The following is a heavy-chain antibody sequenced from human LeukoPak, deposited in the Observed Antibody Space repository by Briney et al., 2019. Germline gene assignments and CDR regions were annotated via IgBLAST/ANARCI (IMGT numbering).Heavy chain of an antibody. CDR2: IFYTGST. Sequence: SETLSLTCTISGGSIGSYFWSWIRQPPGKGLEWIGYIFYTGSTNYSPSLKSRVTISLDTSKNQFFLKLSSVTAADTAVYYCARARYVNSFYAFDIWGQGTLVTVSS. V-gene: IGHV4-59*01. CDR3: ARARYVNSFYAFDI. J-gene: IGHJ3*02. D-gene: IGHD3-9*01. CDR1: GGSIGSYF.